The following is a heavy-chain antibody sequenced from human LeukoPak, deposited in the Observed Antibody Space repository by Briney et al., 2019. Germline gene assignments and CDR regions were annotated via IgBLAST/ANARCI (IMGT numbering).Heavy chain of an antibody. CDR3: ARERGYSYGSYYFDY. V-gene: IGHV3-23*01. Sequence: GGSLRLSCAVSGFTFNDYAMSWVRQAPGKGLEWVSAISGSGSNTYYADSVKGRFTISRDNSKNTLYLQMNSLRAEDTAVYYCARERGYSYGSYYFDYWGQGTLVTVSS. CDR1: GFTFNDYA. J-gene: IGHJ4*02. CDR2: ISGSGSNT. D-gene: IGHD5-18*01.